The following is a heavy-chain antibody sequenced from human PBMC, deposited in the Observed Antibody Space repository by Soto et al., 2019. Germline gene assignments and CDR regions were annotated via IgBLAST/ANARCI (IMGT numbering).Heavy chain of an antibody. CDR1: GGSISSGDYY. J-gene: IGHJ1*01. CDR2: IYYSGST. Sequence: SETLSLTCTVSGGSISSGDYYWSWIRQPPGKGLEWIGYIYYSGSTYYNPSLKSRVTISLDTSKNQFSLKLSSVTAADTAVYYCTRDPGYSSTGYFYFHHWGQGTLVTVSS. D-gene: IGHD6-13*01. V-gene: IGHV4-30-4*02. CDR3: TRDPGYSSTGYFYFHH.